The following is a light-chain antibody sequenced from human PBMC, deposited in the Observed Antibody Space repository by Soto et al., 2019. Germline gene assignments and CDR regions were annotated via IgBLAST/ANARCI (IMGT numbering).Light chain of an antibody. CDR3: LQVLQTPPP. J-gene: IGKJ4*01. V-gene: IGKV2-28*01. CDR1: QSLLQSNGNNY. CDR2: LDS. Sequence: DIVMTQSPLSLPVSPGETASISCRSSQSLLQSNGNNYLGWFVQKPGQSPQLLIYLDSSRASGVPDRFSASGSGTDFALKISRLEAEDVEIYYCLQVLQTPPPFGGGTKVEIK.